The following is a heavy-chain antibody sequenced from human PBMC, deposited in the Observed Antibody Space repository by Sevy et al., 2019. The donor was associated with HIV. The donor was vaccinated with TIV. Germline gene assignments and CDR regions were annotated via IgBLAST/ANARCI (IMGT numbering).Heavy chain of an antibody. Sequence: GGSLRLSCAASGFTFNDYALHWVRQAPGKGLEWVAIISSDGDNTYYANTVKGRFTISRQNSKNTVYLQMNRLRAEDTAFYYCVREGAPYRNIRYCSGNNYFYNGFDPWGQGTLVTVSS. CDR2: ISSDGDNT. V-gene: IGHV3-30-3*01. CDR3: VREGAPYRNIRYCSGNNYFYNGFDP. J-gene: IGHJ5*02. D-gene: IGHD2-15*01. CDR1: GFTFNDYA.